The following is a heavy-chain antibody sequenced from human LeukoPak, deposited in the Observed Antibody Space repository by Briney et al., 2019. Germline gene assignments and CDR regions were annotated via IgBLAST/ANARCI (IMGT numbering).Heavy chain of an antibody. CDR3: ARKSPDGYNSEWRAFDI. Sequence: PGGSLRLSCAASGFTFSSYSMNWVRQAPGKGLEWVSYISSSSSTIYYADSVKGRFTISRDNAKNSLYLQMNSLRAEDTAVYYCARKSPDGYNSEWRAFDIWGQGTMVTVSS. CDR1: GFTFSSYS. J-gene: IGHJ3*02. D-gene: IGHD5-24*01. CDR2: ISSSSSTI. V-gene: IGHV3-48*04.